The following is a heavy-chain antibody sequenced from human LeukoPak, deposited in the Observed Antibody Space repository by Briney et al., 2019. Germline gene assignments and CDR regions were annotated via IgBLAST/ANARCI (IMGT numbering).Heavy chain of an antibody. CDR1: GFTFSSYE. Sequence: GGSLRLSCAASGFTFSSYEMNWVRQAPGKGLEWVSYISSGGSGKYYTDSVKGRFTISRDNSKNTLYLQMNSLRAEDTAVYYCAKDYSKTSYYGSGTYYRPNWFDPWGQGTLVTVSS. D-gene: IGHD3-10*01. J-gene: IGHJ5*02. V-gene: IGHV3-48*03. CDR2: ISSGGSGK. CDR3: AKDYSKTSYYGSGTYYRPNWFDP.